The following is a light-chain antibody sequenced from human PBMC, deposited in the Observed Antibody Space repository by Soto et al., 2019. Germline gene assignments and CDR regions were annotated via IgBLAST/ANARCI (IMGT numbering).Light chain of an antibody. V-gene: IGLV2-14*01. Sequence: QSALTQPASVSGSPGQSITISCTGTSADVGGFNYVSWYQQHPDKAPKVVIYEVSNRPSGVSNRFSGSQSGHTASVTISQPQAQGFTDYYCGTCTTSSILVFGTAPKVTGL. J-gene: IGLJ1*01. CDR1: SADVGGFNY. CDR3: GTCTTSSILV. CDR2: EVS.